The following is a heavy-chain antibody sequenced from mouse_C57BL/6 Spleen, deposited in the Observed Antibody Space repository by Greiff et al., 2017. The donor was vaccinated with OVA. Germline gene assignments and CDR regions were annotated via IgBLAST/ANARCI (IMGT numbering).Heavy chain of an antibody. V-gene: IGHV14-1*01. J-gene: IGHJ3*01. CDR2: IDPEDGDT. CDR3: NYYGSSYIAWFAY. CDR1: GFNIKDYY. D-gene: IGHD1-1*01. Sequence: EVHLVESGAELVRPGASVKLSCTASGFNIKDYYMHWVKQRPEQGLEWIGRIDPEDGDTEYAPKFQGKATMTADTSSNTAYLQLSSLTSEDTAVYYCNYYGSSYIAWFAYWGQGTLVTVSA.